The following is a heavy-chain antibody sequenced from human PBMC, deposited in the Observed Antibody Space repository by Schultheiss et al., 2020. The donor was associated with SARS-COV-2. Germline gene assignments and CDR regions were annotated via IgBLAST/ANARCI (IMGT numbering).Heavy chain of an antibody. CDR3: ARATGATGSWFDP. Sequence: SQTLSLTCTVSGGSISSYYWSWIRQPPGKGLEWIGYIYYSGSTYYNPSLKSLVTISVDTSKNQFSLKLSSVTAADTAVYYCARATGATGSWFDPWGQGTLVTVSS. CDR1: GGSISSYY. D-gene: IGHD1-26*01. V-gene: IGHV4-59*12. CDR2: IYYSGST. J-gene: IGHJ5*02.